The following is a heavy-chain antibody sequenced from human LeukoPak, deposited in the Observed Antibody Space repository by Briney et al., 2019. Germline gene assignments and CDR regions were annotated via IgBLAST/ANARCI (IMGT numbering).Heavy chain of an antibody. V-gene: IGHV4-34*01. Sequence: GSLRLSCAASGFTFSDYYWSWIRQPPGKGLEWIGEINHSGSTKYNPSLKSRVNISIDTSKNQFSLKLSSVTAADTAVYYCARHYGVVIIAWFDPWGQGTLVTVSS. CDR3: ARHYGVVIIAWFDP. D-gene: IGHD3-3*01. CDR2: INHSGST. J-gene: IGHJ5*02. CDR1: GFTFSDYY.